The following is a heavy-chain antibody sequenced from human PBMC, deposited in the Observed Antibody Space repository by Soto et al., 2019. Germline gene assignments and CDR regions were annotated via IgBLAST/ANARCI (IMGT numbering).Heavy chain of an antibody. CDR2: ISYDGSNK. Sequence: QVQLVESGGGVVQPGRSLRLSCAAYGFTFSSYAMHWVRQAPGKGLEGVAVISYDGSNKYYADSVKGRFTISRENSKNTLYLQMNSLRAEDTAVYYCARETYYDFWSGPYYGMDVWGQGTTVTVSS. V-gene: IGHV3-30-3*01. CDR1: GFTFSSYA. J-gene: IGHJ6*02. D-gene: IGHD3-3*01. CDR3: ARETYYDFWSGPYYGMDV.